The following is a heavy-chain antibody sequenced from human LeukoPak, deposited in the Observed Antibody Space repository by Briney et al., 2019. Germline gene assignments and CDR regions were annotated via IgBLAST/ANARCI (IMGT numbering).Heavy chain of an antibody. Sequence: PGGSLRLSCAASGFTFSSYWMHWVRQAPGKGLVWVSYIHSDGSRTSYADSVKGRFTISRDNAKNSLYLQMNSLRAEDTAVYSCARDPTYYYDSSGYSAYFDYWGQGTLVTVSS. V-gene: IGHV3-74*01. D-gene: IGHD3-22*01. CDR2: IHSDGSRT. CDR1: GFTFSSYW. J-gene: IGHJ4*02. CDR3: ARDPTYYYDSSGYSAYFDY.